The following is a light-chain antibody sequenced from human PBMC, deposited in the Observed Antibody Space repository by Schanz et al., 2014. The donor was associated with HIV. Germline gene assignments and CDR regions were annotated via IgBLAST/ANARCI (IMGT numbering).Light chain of an antibody. CDR1: QSVSTY. J-gene: IGKJ3*01. Sequence: EIVLTQSPATLSLSPGERATLSCRASQSVSTYLAWYQHRPGQAPRLLIYDASNRATGIPARFSGSGSGTDFTLTISRLEPEDFAVYYCQQYGSSFGPGTKVEIK. V-gene: IGKV3-11*01. CDR3: QQYGSS. CDR2: DAS.